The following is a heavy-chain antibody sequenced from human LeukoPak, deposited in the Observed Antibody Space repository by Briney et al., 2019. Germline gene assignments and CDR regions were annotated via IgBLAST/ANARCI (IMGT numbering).Heavy chain of an antibody. CDR3: AKGVTVRYFDWIDY. CDR2: ISGSGGST. D-gene: IGHD3-9*01. J-gene: IGHJ4*02. Sequence: GGSLRLSCAASGFTFSSYAMSWVRQAPRKGLEWVSAISGSGGSTYYADSVKGRFTISRDNSKNTLYLQMNSLRAEDTAVYYCAKGVTVRYFDWIDYWGQGTLVTVSS. CDR1: GFTFSSYA. V-gene: IGHV3-23*01.